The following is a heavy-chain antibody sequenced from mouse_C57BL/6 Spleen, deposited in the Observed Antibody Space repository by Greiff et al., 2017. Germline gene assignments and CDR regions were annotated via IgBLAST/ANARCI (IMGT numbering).Heavy chain of an antibody. CDR3: TRWGYGSDYFDY. CDR2: IDPETGGT. V-gene: IGHV1-15*01. CDR1: GYTFTDYE. J-gene: IGHJ2*01. Sequence: QVQLQQSGAELVRPGASVTLSCKASGYTFTDYEMHWVKQTPVHGLEWIGAIDPETGGTAYNQKFKGKAILTADKSSSTAYMELRSLTSEDSAVYYCTRWGYGSDYFDYWGQGTTRTVSS. D-gene: IGHD1-1*01.